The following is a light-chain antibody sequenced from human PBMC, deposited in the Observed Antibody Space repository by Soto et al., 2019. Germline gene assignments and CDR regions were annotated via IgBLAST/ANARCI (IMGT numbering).Light chain of an antibody. CDR1: SSDVGGYNY. CDR3: SSYTSSSTLVV. CDR2: EVS. J-gene: IGLJ2*01. Sequence: QSALTQPASVSGSPGQSITISCTGTSSDVGGYNYVSWYQQRPGKAPKLIIYEVSNRPSGVSNRFSGSKSGNTATLTISGLQAEDEADYHCSSYTSSSTLVVFGGGTKLTVL. V-gene: IGLV2-14*01.